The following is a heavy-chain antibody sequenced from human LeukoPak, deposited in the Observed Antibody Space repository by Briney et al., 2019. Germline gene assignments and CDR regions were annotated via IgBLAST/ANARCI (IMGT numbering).Heavy chain of an antibody. D-gene: IGHD6-13*01. V-gene: IGHV1-18*01. Sequence: GASVTVSCTASGYTFTIYGISWVRQAPGQGLEWMGWISAYNGNTNYAQKLQGRVTLTTDTSTSTAYMELRSLRSDDTAVYYCARDHLVEYSSSWYGYWGQGTLVTVSS. CDR2: ISAYNGNT. CDR1: GYTFTIYG. CDR3: ARDHLVEYSSSWYGY. J-gene: IGHJ4*02.